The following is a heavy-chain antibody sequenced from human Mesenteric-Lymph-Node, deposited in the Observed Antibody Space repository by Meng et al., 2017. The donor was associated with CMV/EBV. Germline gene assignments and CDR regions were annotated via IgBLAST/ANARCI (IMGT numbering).Heavy chain of an antibody. J-gene: IGHJ4*02. Sequence: EVQLLESGGGLAQPGGSLRVSCAVSGFNFLNYAMTWVRQAPGKGLEWVSTISASGGSRYYADSVQGRFSVSRDNYKNTLYLQMNSLRAEDMAVYYCAKDPEGYWGQGTLVTVSS. V-gene: IGHV3-23*01. CDR2: ISASGGSR. CDR3: AKDPEGY. CDR1: GFNFLNYA.